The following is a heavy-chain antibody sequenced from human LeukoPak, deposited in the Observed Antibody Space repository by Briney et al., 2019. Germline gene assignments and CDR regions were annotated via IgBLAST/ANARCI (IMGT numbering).Heavy chain of an antibody. CDR2: ISSSGSTI. J-gene: IGHJ6*03. CDR3: ARVSRAKGGYYMDV. Sequence: GGSLRLSCAASGFTFSSYEMNWVRQAPGKGLERVSYISSSGSTIYYADSVKGRFTISRDNAKNSLYLQMNSLRAEDTAVYYWARVSRAKGGYYMDVWGKGTTVTISS. CDR1: GFTFSSYE. D-gene: IGHD1-26*01. V-gene: IGHV3-48*03.